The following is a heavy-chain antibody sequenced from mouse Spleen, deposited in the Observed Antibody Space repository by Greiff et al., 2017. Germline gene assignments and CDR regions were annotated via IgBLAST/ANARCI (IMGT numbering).Heavy chain of an antibody. CDR2: ISSGGSYT. CDR1: GFTFSSYT. V-gene: IGHV5-6-4*01. D-gene: IGHD6-5*01. CDR3: AREGLRDAMDY. J-gene: IGHJ4*01. Sequence: DVKLVESGGGLVKPGGSLKLSCAASGFTFSSYTMSWVRQTPEKRLEWVATISSGGSYTYYPDSVKGRFTISRDNAKNTLYLQMSSLRSEDTAMYYCAREGLRDAMDYWGQGTSVTVSS.